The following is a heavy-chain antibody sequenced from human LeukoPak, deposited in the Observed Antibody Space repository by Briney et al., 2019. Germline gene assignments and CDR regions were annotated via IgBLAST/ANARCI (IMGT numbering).Heavy chain of an antibody. D-gene: IGHD5-18*01. CDR1: GGSFSGYY. CDR2: INHSGGT. V-gene: IGHV4-34*01. CDR3: ARPRRGYSYGVFDY. J-gene: IGHJ4*02. Sequence: PSETLSLTCAVYGGSFSGYYWSWIRQPPGKGLEWIGEINHSGGTNYNPSLKSRVTISVDTSKNQFSLKLSSVTAADTAVYYCARPRRGYSYGVFDYWGQGTLVTVSS.